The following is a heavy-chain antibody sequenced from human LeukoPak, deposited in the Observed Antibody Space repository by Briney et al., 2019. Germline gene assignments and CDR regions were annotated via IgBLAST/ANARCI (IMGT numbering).Heavy chain of an antibody. Sequence: PSETPSLTCTVSGGSISGYYWSWIRQPPGKGLEWIGYIYYSGSTNYNPSLKSRVTISLDTSKNQFSLKLSSVTAADTAVYYCARHTDSSGDYDPWGQGTLVTVSS. D-gene: IGHD3-22*01. CDR3: ARHTDSSGDYDP. J-gene: IGHJ5*02. CDR1: GGSISGYY. CDR2: IYYSGST. V-gene: IGHV4-59*08.